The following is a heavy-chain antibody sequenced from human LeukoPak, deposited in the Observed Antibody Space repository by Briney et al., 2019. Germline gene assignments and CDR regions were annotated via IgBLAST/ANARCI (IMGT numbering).Heavy chain of an antibody. Sequence: GESLKISCKISGYRLTNNWIGWVRQVPGKGLEWMGLIYPGDSDTRYSPSFQGQVTFSVDTSISTAYLQLSGLRASDTAIYYCVRFGLTSSLDYWGQGTLVTVSS. CDR3: VRFGLTSSLDY. CDR2: IYPGDSDT. V-gene: IGHV5-51*01. D-gene: IGHD6-13*01. J-gene: IGHJ4*02. CDR1: GYRLTNNW.